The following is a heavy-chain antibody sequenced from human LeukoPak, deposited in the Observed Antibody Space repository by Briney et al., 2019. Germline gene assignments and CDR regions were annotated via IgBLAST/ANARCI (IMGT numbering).Heavy chain of an antibody. Sequence: GESLKISCKISGYRLTNNWIGWVRQVPGKGLEWMGLIYPGDSDTRYSPSFQGQVTFSVDTSISTAYLQLSGLRASDTAIYYCVRFGLTSSLDYWGQGTLVTVSS. CDR3: VRFGLTSSLDY. CDR2: IYPGDSDT. V-gene: IGHV5-51*01. D-gene: IGHD6-13*01. J-gene: IGHJ4*02. CDR1: GYRLTNNW.